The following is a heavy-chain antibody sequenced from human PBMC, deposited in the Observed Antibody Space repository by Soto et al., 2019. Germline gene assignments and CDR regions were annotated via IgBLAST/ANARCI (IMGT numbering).Heavy chain of an antibody. V-gene: IGHV3-23*01. CDR2: ISGSGGST. D-gene: IGHD5-12*01. J-gene: IGHJ4*01. CDR1: GFTFSSYA. CDR3: AKDGGYIVATARVYLDC. Sequence: PGGSLRLSCAASGFTFSSYAMSWVRQAPGKGLEWVSAISGSGGSTYYADSVKGRFTISRDNSKNTLYLQMNSLRAEDTAVYYCAKDGGYIVATARVYLDCWGQGSLVTVSS.